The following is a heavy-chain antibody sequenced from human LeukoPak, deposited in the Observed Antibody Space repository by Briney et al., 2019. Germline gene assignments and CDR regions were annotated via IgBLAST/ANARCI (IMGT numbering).Heavy chain of an antibody. CDR2: TYYSGST. J-gene: IGHJ3*02. CDR3: ASYEPYRLVAFDI. Sequence: PSETLSLTCTVSGGSISSYYWSWIRQPPGKGLEWIGYTYYSGSTNYNPSLTSRVTISVDTSKNQFSLKLSSVTAADTAVYYCASYEPYRLVAFDIWGQGTMVTVSS. CDR1: GGSISSYY. D-gene: IGHD1-14*01. V-gene: IGHV4-59*01.